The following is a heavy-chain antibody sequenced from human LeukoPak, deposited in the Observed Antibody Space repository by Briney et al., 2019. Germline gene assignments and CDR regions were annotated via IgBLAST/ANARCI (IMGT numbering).Heavy chain of an antibody. CDR1: GGSISSSPYY. V-gene: IGHV4-39*01. CDR3: ARQEIGLRSFDP. Sequence: SEALSLTCTVSGGSISSSPYYWGWIRQPPGKGLEWIGSIYYSGTTHYNPSLKSRVTISVDTSKNQFSLNLSSVTAADTAVYYCARQEIGLRSFDPWGQGTLVTVSS. J-gene: IGHJ5*02. CDR2: IYYSGTT. D-gene: IGHD3/OR15-3a*01.